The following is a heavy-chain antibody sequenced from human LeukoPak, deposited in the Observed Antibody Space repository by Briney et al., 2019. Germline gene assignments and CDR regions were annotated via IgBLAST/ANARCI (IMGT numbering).Heavy chain of an antibody. Sequence: PSETLSLTCTVSGGSISSGDYYWSWIRQPPGKGLEWIGYIYYSGSTYYNPSLKSRVTISVDTSKNQFSLKLSSVTAADTAVYYCAIAYYYYDSSGYYRSPGHFDYWGQGTLVTVSS. J-gene: IGHJ4*02. CDR3: AIAYYYYDSSGYYRSPGHFDY. CDR1: GGSISSGDYY. CDR2: IYYSGST. V-gene: IGHV4-30-4*01. D-gene: IGHD3-22*01.